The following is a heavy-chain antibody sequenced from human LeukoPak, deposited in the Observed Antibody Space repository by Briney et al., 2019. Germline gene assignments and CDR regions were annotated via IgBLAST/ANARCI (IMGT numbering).Heavy chain of an antibody. V-gene: IGHV4-39*07. CDR3: ARDRLRLLPAFDI. CDR2: IYYSGNT. D-gene: IGHD6-19*01. J-gene: IGHJ3*02. CDR1: GGSIITTNYY. Sequence: SGTLSLTCTVSGGSIITTNYYWGWIRQPPGKGLEWIGSIYYSGNTYYKPSLKSRVTISVDTSKNQFCLKLTSVTAADTAVYYCARDRLRLLPAFDIWGQGTMVTVSS.